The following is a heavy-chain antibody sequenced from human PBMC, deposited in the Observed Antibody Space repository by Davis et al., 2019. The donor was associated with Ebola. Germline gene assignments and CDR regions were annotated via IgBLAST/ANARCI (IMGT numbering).Heavy chain of an antibody. V-gene: IGHV3-21*01. CDR2: ISSSSSYI. Sequence: PGGSLRLSCAASGFTFSSYSMNWVRQAPGKGLEWVSSISSSSSYIYYADSVKGRFTISRDNAKNSLYLQMNSLRAEDTAVYYCARLEEYGGNSFDYWGQGTLVTVSS. CDR3: ARLEEYGGNSFDY. J-gene: IGHJ4*02. CDR1: GFTFSSYS. D-gene: IGHD4-23*01.